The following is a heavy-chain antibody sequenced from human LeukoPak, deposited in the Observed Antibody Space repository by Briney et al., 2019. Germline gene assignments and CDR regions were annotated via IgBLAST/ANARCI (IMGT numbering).Heavy chain of an antibody. V-gene: IGHV3-21*01. CDR2: ISSSSSYI. CDR1: GFTFSSYS. D-gene: IGHD6-13*01. CDR3: AREGSSSPKDV. Sequence: NPGGSLRLSCAASGFTFSSYSMNWVRQAPGKGLEWVSSISSSSSYIYYADSVKGRSTISRDNAKNTLYLQMNSLRAEDTAVYYCAREGSSSPKDVWGQGTTVTVSS. J-gene: IGHJ6*02.